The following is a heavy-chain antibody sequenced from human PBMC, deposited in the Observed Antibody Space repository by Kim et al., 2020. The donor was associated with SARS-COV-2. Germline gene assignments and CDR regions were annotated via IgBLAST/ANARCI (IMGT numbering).Heavy chain of an antibody. CDR3: AGYSSRGLDY. D-gene: IGHD6-13*01. V-gene: IGHV4-31*03. Sequence: SETLSLTCTVSGGSISSGSYYWSWIRQHPGKGLEWIGYIYYSGSTYYNPSLKSRVTISVDTSKNQFSLKLSSVTAADTAVYYCAGYSSRGLDYWGQGTLVTVSS. CDR2: IYYSGST. J-gene: IGHJ4*02. CDR1: GGSISSGSYY.